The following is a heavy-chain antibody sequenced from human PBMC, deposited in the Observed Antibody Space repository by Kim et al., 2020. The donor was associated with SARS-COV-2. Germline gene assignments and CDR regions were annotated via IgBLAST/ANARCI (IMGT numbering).Heavy chain of an antibody. CDR1: GLTFSTFY. D-gene: IGHD2-8*01. Sequence: GGSLRLSCAASGLTFSTFYMNWVRQAPGKGLEWISVVYNGRSAHYVDSVRGRFTIFSDNSTNIVFFLMNSMRAADTTVYYCSTRHNGTGHYWSQGTLVTV. CDR3: STRHNGTGHY. V-gene: IGHV3-66*01. J-gene: IGHJ4*02. CDR2: VYNGRSA.